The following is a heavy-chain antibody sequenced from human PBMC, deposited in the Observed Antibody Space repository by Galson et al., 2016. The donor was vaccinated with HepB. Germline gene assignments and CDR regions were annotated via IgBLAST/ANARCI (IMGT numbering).Heavy chain of an antibody. V-gene: IGHV3-48*04. CDR1: GFIFAGQS. CDR3: ARGLESYDYRAHRSHP. CDR2: IKSSGAST. D-gene: IGHD4-11*01. J-gene: IGHJ5*02. Sequence: SLRLSCAASGFIFAGQSMNWVRQAPGKGLEWIAYIKSSGASTYYADSVKGRFTISRDNAKNSLYLQMSRLRVEDTAVYFCARGLESYDYRAHRSHPWGQGALVTISS.